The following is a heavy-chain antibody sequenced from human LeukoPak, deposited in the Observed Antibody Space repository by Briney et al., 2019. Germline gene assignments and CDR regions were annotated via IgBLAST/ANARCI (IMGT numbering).Heavy chain of an antibody. CDR1: GGSTSSGDYY. Sequence: SQTLSLTCTVSGGSTSSGDYYWSWIRQPPGKGLEWIGYIYYSGSTYYNPSLKSRVTISVDTSKNQFSLKLSSVTAADTAVYYCARGAKGDYGGYRADDAFDIWGQGTMVTVSS. V-gene: IGHV4-30-4*01. CDR2: IYYSGST. CDR3: ARGAKGDYGGYRADDAFDI. J-gene: IGHJ3*02. D-gene: IGHD4-17*01.